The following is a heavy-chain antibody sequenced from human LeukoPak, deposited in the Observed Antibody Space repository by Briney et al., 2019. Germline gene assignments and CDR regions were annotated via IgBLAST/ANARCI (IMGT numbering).Heavy chain of an antibody. D-gene: IGHD2-2*01. Sequence: SETLSLTCAVSGYSISSGYYWGWIRRPPGKGLEWIGSIYHSGSTYYNPSLKSRVTISVDTSKNQFSLKLSSVTAADTAVYYCAREGYCSSTSCAFDYWGQGTLVTVSS. CDR1: GYSISSGYY. J-gene: IGHJ4*02. V-gene: IGHV4-38-2*01. CDR2: IYHSGST. CDR3: AREGYCSSTSCAFDY.